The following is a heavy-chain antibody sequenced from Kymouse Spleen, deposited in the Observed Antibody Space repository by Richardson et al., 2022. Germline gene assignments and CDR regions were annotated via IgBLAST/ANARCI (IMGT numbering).Heavy chain of an antibody. CDR3: ATAVADPNWFDP. D-gene: IGHD6-19*01. V-gene: IGHV3-30*18. Sequence: QVQLVESGGGVVQPGRSLRLSCAASGFTFSSYGMHWVRQAPGKGLEWVAVISYDGSNKYYADSVKGRFTISRDNSKNTLYLQMNSLRAEDTAVYYCATAVADPNWFDPWGQGTLVTVSS. CDR2: ISYDGSNK. J-gene: IGHJ5*02. CDR1: GFTFSSYG.